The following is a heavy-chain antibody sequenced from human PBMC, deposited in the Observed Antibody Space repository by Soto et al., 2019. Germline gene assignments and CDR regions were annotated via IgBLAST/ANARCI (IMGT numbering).Heavy chain of an antibody. CDR3: ARGGPHRSGGSWNYYFDC. V-gene: IGHV1-18*01. CDR1: GYTFANYG. CDR2: NT. Sequence: QVQLVQSGAEVKEPGASVKISCKTSGYTFANYGVTWVRQAPGQGLEWVGCNTDYAQKFQGTATMTRDTSTSTAYLELRSLKSDDTAVYYCARGGPHRSGGSWNYYFDCWGQGTLVSVSS. J-gene: IGHJ4*02. D-gene: IGHD1-7*01.